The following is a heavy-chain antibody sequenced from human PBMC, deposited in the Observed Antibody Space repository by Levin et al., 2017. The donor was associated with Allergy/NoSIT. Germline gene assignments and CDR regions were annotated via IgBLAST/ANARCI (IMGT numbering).Heavy chain of an antibody. Sequence: SETLSLTCTVSGDSISSGHYYWSWIRQPPGKGLEWIGHSYYSGTAYYNPSLKSRLTISVDTSQNQFSLNLSSVAAADPAVYYCARVRNAGGRGWFDSWGQGTLVTVSS. CDR3: ARVRNAGGRGWFDS. CDR1: GDSISSGHYY. V-gene: IGHV4-31*03. D-gene: IGHD2-8*02. CDR2: SYYSGTA. J-gene: IGHJ5*01.